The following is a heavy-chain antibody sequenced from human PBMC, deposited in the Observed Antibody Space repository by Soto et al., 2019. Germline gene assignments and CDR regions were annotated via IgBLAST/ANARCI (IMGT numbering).Heavy chain of an antibody. CDR1: GFTFSSYW. J-gene: IGHJ4*02. V-gene: IGHV3-74*01. D-gene: IGHD2-15*01. Sequence: EVQLVESGGGLVQPGGSLRLSCAASGFTFSSYWRHWVRQAPGKGLVWVSRINSDGSSTSYADSVRGRFTISRDNAKNTVYLQMNRLRAEDTAVYYCARTSLVVPAATREDYWGQGTLVTVSS. CDR2: INSDGSST. CDR3: ARTSLVVPAATREDY.